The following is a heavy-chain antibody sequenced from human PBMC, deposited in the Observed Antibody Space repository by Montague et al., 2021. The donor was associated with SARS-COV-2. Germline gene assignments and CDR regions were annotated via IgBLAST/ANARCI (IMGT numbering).Heavy chain of an antibody. D-gene: IGHD3-10*01. CDR1: SGSIISSGYY. CDR2: IYYSGTT. Sequence: SETRSLTCSVSSGSIISSGYYWGWIRQPPGKELEWIGNIYYSGTTYYNPSLQSRGTISVDTSKNHLSLGLSSVTAADTAVYFCARGMIRGVTTPFDYWGQGSQVTVSS. V-gene: IGHV4-39*02. J-gene: IGHJ4*02. CDR3: ARGMIRGVTTPFDY.